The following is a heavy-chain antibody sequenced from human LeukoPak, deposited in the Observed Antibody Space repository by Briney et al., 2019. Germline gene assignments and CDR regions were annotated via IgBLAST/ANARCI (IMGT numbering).Heavy chain of an antibody. V-gene: IGHV1-2*02. CDR1: GYTFTGYY. CDR3: ARDHGYSSGWYSDY. CDR2: INPNSGGT. D-gene: IGHD6-19*01. J-gene: IGHJ4*02. Sequence: ASVKVSCKASGYTFTGYYMHWVRQAPGQGLEWMGWINPNSGGTNYAQKFQGRVTMTRDTSISTAYMELSRLRSDDTAVYYCARDHGYSSGWYSDYWGLGTLVTVSS.